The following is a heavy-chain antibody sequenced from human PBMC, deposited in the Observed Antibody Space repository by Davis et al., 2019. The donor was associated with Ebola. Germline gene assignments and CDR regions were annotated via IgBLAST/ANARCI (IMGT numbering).Heavy chain of an antibody. CDR1: GFAFSGSA. CDR3: TQSGTGTADY. Sequence: GESLKISCAASGFAFSGSAMHWVRQASGKGLEWVGRIRSKANSYATAYAASVKGRFTISRDDSKNTAYLQMNSLKTEDTAVYYCTQSGTGTADYWGQGTLVTVSS. V-gene: IGHV3-73*01. J-gene: IGHJ4*02. CDR2: IRSKANSYAT. D-gene: IGHD1-1*01.